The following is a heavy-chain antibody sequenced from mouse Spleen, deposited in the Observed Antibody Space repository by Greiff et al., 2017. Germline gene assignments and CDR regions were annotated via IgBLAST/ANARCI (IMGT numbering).Heavy chain of an antibody. CDR3: AREVGLAPYYFDY. V-gene: IGHV1-53*01. D-gene: IGHD6-1*01. CDR1: GYTFTSYW. CDR2: INPSNGGT. J-gene: IGHJ2*01. Sequence: VQLQQSGTELVKPGASVKLSCKASGYTFTSYWMHWVKQRPGQGLEWIGNINPSNGGTNYNEKFKSKATLTVDKSSSTAYMQLSSLTSEDSAVYYCAREVGLAPYYFDYWGQGTTLTVSS.